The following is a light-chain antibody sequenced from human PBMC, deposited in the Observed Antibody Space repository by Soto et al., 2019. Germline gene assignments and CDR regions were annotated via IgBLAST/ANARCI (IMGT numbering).Light chain of an antibody. CDR2: KAS. CDR1: RSISIW. J-gene: IGKJ1*01. CDR3: QQYNSYPWT. Sequence: DIQMTQSPSTLSASVGDRVTITSRASRSISIWLAWYQQKAGEAPKLLIYKASSLETGVPSRFSGSGSGTEFTLTISSLQPDDFATYYCQQYNSYPWTFGQGTKVEIK. V-gene: IGKV1-5*03.